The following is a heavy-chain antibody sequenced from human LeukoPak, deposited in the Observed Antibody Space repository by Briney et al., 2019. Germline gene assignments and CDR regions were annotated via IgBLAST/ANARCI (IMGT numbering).Heavy chain of an antibody. V-gene: IGHV3-7*01. CDR3: ARGPYYSDTSGYYNWFDP. CDR1: GLTFSSYW. CDR2: IKKNGSEK. D-gene: IGHD3-22*01. Sequence: GGSLRLSCGASGLTFSSYWMSWVRQAAGKGLGWVANIKKNGSEKFYVDYVTGRFTVSRENAKNSLYLQINNLRAEDTAVYYCARGPYYSDTSGYYNWFDPWGQGTLVTVS. J-gene: IGHJ5*02.